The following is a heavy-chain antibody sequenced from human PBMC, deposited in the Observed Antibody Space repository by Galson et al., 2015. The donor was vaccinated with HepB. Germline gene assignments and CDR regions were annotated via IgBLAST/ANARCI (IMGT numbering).Heavy chain of an antibody. CDR3: ARGGYVVVVGATQNNWFDP. J-gene: IGHJ5*02. CDR1: GYTFSSYS. V-gene: IGHV1-18*01. Sequence: SVKVSCKASGYTFSSYSITWVRQAPGQGLEWMGRINAYNGYTNYAQKFQGRVTMTTDASTSTAYMEVRSLRSDDTAVYYCARGGYVVVVGATQNNWFDPWGQGTLVTVSS. D-gene: IGHD2-15*01. CDR2: INAYNGYT.